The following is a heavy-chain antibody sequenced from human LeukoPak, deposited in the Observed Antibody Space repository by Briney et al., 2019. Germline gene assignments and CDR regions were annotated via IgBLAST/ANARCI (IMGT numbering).Heavy chain of an antibody. CDR3: ARDTSMVKSFYFYQYYMDV. CDR1: GYTFSRYG. Sequence: ASVKVSCKASGYTFSRYGISWVRQAPGQGLEWMGWISAYNNNTNYAQRFQGRVTMTTDTSTSTAFMEVRSLRSDDTAVYYCARDTSMVKSFYFYQYYMDVWGKGTTVTVSS. J-gene: IGHJ6*03. D-gene: IGHD5-18*01. V-gene: IGHV1-18*01. CDR2: ISAYNNNT.